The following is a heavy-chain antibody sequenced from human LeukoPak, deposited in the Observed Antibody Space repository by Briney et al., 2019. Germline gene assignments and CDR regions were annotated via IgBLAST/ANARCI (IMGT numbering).Heavy chain of an antibody. V-gene: IGHV3-53*01. J-gene: IGHJ6*02. D-gene: IGHD3-22*01. CDR3: ARATPSTPLYYYDSSEAYSMDV. CDR2: IYSGGST. Sequence: GGSLRLSCAASGFTFSSYSMNWVRQAPGKGLEWVSVIYSGGSTYYADSVKGRFTISRDNSKNTLYLQMNSLRAEDTAVYYCARATPSTPLYYYDSSEAYSMDVWGQGTTVTVSS. CDR1: GFTFSSYS.